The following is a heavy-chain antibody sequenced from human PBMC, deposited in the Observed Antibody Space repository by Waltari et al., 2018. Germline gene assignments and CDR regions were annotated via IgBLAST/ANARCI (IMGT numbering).Heavy chain of an antibody. CDR2: IYTSGST. CDR3: ARSIYDYVWGSYRIFDY. D-gene: IGHD3-16*02. J-gene: IGHJ4*02. V-gene: IGHV4-61*02. CDR1: GGSISSGSYY. Sequence: QVQLQESGPGLVKPSQTLSLTCTVSGGSISSGSYYWSWIRQPAGKGLEWIGRIYTSGSTNDNPSLKSRVTISVDTSKNQFSLKLSSVTAADTAGYYCARSIYDYVWGSYRIFDYWGQGTLVTVSS.